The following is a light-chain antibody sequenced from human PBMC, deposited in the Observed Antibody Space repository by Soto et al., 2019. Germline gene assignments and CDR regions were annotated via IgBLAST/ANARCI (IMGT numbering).Light chain of an antibody. V-gene: IGLV1-40*01. J-gene: IGLJ3*02. CDR1: SSNIGGGYD. Sequence: QSVLTQPPSVSGAPGQRVTISCTGSSSNIGGGYDVHWYQQLPGKAPKLLIYRNSNRPSGVPDRFSGSKSGTSASLAVTGLQAEDEADYYCQSYDSSLSGGVFGGGTKLTVL. CDR3: QSYDSSLSGGV. CDR2: RNS.